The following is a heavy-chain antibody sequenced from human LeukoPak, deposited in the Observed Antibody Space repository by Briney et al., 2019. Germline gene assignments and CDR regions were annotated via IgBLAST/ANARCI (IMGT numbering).Heavy chain of an antibody. Sequence: PGGSLRLSCAASGFTFSSYAMSWVRQAPGKGLEWVSAISGGGGSTYYADSVKGRFTISRDNSKNTLYLQMNSLRAEDTAVYYCAKGGGYSSHRFDYWGQGTLVTVSS. D-gene: IGHD6-25*01. V-gene: IGHV3-23*01. J-gene: IGHJ4*02. CDR3: AKGGGYSSHRFDY. CDR2: ISGGGGST. CDR1: GFTFSSYA.